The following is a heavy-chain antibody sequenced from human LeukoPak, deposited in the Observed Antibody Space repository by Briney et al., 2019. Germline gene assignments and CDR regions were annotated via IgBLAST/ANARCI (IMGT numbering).Heavy chain of an antibody. D-gene: IGHD2-15*01. J-gene: IGHJ4*02. CDR3: AKQLGYCSDGSCYFPY. Sequence: GGSLRLSCEASGFTFSSSAMSWVRQAPGKGLEWVSAISNNGGYTYYADSVQGRFTISRDNSKSTLCLQMNSLKAEDTAVYYCAKQLGYCSDGSCYFPYWGQGTLVTVSS. CDR2: ISNNGGYT. V-gene: IGHV3-23*01. CDR1: GFTFSSSA.